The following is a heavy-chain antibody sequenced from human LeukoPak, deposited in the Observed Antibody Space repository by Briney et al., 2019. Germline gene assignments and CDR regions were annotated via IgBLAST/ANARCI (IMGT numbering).Heavy chain of an antibody. J-gene: IGHJ4*02. CDR3: ARKDFWSGYFDY. Sequence: PSETLSLTCTVSGASISSYYWSWIRQSPGKGLEWIGYIYYSGSTKYNPSLKSRVTISVDTSKNQVSLKLSSVTAADTAVYYCARKDFWSGYFDYWGQGTQVTVSS. CDR1: GASISSYY. D-gene: IGHD3-3*01. V-gene: IGHV4-59*01. CDR2: IYYSGST.